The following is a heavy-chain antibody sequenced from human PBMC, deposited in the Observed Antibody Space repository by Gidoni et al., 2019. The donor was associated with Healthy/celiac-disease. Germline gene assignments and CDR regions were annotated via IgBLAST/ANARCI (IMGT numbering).Heavy chain of an antibody. Sequence: EVQLVESGGGLVKPGGSLRLSCAASGFTFSNAWMSWVRQAPGKGLEWVGRIKSKTDGGTTDYAAPVKGRFTISRDDSKNTLYLQMNSLKTEDTAVYYCTTDPSSSTSMDVWGQGTTVTVSS. CDR3: TTDPSSSTSMDV. D-gene: IGHD2-2*01. V-gene: IGHV3-15*01. J-gene: IGHJ6*02. CDR2: IKSKTDGGTT. CDR1: GFTFSNAW.